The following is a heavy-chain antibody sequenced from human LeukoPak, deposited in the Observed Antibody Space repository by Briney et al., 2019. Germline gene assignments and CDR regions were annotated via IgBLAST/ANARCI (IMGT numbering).Heavy chain of an antibody. CDR2: ISAYNGNT. CDR1: GYTFTSYG. CDR3: ARAPKGIVAPAGGNWFDP. J-gene: IGHJ5*02. V-gene: IGHV1-18*01. Sequence: ASVKVSCKASGYTFTSYGISWVRQAPGQGLEWMGWISAYNGNTNFAQKLQGRVTMTTDTSTSTAYMELRSLTSDDTAVYYCARAPKGIVAPAGGNWFDPWGQGTLVTAYS. D-gene: IGHD6-13*01.